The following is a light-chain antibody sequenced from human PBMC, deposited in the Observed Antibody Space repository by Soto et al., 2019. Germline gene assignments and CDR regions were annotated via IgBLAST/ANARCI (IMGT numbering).Light chain of an antibody. J-gene: IGLJ2*01. CDR3: AAWDDSLSVVV. CDR1: SSNIGSNY. Sequence: QSVLTQPPSASGTPGHRVTISCSGSSSNIGSNYVYWYQQLPGTAPKLLIYRNNQRPSGVPDRFSGSKSGTSASLAISGLRSEDEADYYCAAWDDSLSVVVFGGGTKLTVL. CDR2: RNN. V-gene: IGLV1-47*01.